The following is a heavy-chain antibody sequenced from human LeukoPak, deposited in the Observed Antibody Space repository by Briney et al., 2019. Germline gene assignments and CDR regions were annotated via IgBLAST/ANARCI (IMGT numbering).Heavy chain of an antibody. CDR3: ARDFRRYCSSTSCYYPER. CDR1: GFTFSSYA. V-gene: IGHV3-30*04. Sequence: GGSLRLSCAASGFTFSSYAMHWVRQAPGRGLEWVAVISYDGSNKYYADSVKGRFTISRDNSKNTLYLQMNSLRAEDTAVYYCARDFRRYCSSTSCYYPERWGQGTLVTVSS. J-gene: IGHJ4*02. CDR2: ISYDGSNK. D-gene: IGHD2-2*01.